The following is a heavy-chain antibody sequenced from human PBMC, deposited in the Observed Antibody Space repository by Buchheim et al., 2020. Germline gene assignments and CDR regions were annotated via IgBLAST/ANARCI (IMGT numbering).Heavy chain of an antibody. J-gene: IGHJ4*02. V-gene: IGHV4-30-4*01. Sequence: QLQLQESGPGLVKPSETLSLTCTVSGGSISSGDYYWSWIRQPPGKGLEWIGYIYYSGSTYYNPSLKSRVTISVDTSKNQFSLKLSSVTAADTAVYYYARSLRDQYYYDSSGYHYWGQGTL. D-gene: IGHD3-22*01. CDR2: IYYSGST. CDR3: ARSLRDQYYYDSSGYHY. CDR1: GGSISSGDYY.